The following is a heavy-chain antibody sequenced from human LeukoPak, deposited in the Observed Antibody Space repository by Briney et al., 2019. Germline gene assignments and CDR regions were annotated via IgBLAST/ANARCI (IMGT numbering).Heavy chain of an antibody. V-gene: IGHV3-33*08. CDR2: IWYDGSNK. Sequence: GGSLRLSCAASGFTFSTYWMHWVRQAPGKGLEWVAVIWYDGSNKYYADSVKGRFTISRDDSKNTLYLQMNSLRAEDTAVYYCARERGVCGGDCYSDYWGQGTLVTVSS. CDR1: GFTFSTYW. J-gene: IGHJ4*02. D-gene: IGHD2-21*02. CDR3: ARERGVCGGDCYSDY.